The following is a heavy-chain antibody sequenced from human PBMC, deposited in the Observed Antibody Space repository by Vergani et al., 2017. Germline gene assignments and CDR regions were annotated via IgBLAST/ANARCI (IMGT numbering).Heavy chain of an antibody. CDR2: IDPSDSYT. J-gene: IGHJ6*03. CDR3: AASVVPADDYMDV. Sequence: DVPLVQSGAEVKKPGESLRLPCKGSGYSFTSYWIRWVRQMPGKGLEWIGRIDPSDSYTNYSPSFQGHVTISADKSISTAYLQWSSLKASDTAMYYCAASVVPADDYMDVWGKGTTVTVSS. D-gene: IGHD2-2*01. CDR1: GYSFTSYW. V-gene: IGHV5-10-1*03.